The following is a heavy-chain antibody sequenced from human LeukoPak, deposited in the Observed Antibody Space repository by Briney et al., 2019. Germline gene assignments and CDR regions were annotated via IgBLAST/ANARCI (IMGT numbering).Heavy chain of an antibody. CDR1: GGSISSYY. CDR2: IYYSGST. CDR3: ARVDSSGHVRYFDL. V-gene: IGHV4-59*01. J-gene: IGHJ2*01. Sequence: SETLSLTCTVSGGSISSYYWSWIRQPPGKGLEWIGYIYYSGSTNYNPSLKSRVTISVDTSKNQFSLKLSSVTAADTAMYYCARVDSSGHVRYFDLWGRGTLVTVSS. D-gene: IGHD3-22*01.